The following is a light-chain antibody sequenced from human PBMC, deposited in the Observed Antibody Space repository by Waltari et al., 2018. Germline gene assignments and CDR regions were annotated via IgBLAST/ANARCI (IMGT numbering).Light chain of an antibody. V-gene: IGKV2-28*01. CDR3: MQTLQTPLT. Sequence: EIVMTQSPISLPVTAGEPASISCRSSQSLLYSNGNNHLDWHLQKPGQSPQLLIYLGSNRAPGVPDRFSGSGSGTDFTLKISRVEAEDVGVYYCMQTLQTPLTFGGGTKVEI. CDR1: QSLLYSNGNNH. J-gene: IGKJ4*01. CDR2: LGS.